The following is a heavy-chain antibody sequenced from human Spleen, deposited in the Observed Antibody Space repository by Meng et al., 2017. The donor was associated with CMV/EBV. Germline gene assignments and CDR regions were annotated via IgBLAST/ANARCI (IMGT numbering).Heavy chain of an antibody. CDR2: ISYNEDNK. CDR1: GFTFSAYA. CDR3: ASGDY. J-gene: IGHJ4*02. Sequence: GGSLRLSCAASGFTFSAYAMNWVRQAPGKGLEWVAVISYNEDNKYYTDSVKGRFTVSRDISTNTLYLRMNSLTIEDTAVYYCASGDYWGQGTLVTVSS. V-gene: IGHV3-30-3*01.